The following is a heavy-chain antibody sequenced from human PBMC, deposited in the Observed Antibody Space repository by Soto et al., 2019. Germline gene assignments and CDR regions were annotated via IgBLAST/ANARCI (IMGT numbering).Heavy chain of an antibody. D-gene: IGHD1-1*01. J-gene: IGHJ4*02. CDR3: ARGRYGDY. CDR2: ISAHNGNT. Sequence: QGHLVQSGAEVKKPGASVKVSCKGSGYGFTTYGITWVRQAPGQGLEWMAWISAHNGNTNYAQKLQGRVTVTRDTSTSTAYMELRSLRSDGTAVYYCARGRYGDYWGQGALVTVSS. V-gene: IGHV1-18*01. CDR1: GYGFTTYG.